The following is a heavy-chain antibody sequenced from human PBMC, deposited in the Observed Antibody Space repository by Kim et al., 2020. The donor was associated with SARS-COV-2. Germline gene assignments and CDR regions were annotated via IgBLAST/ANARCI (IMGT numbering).Heavy chain of an antibody. V-gene: IGHV4-4*02. D-gene: IGHD2-2*01. J-gene: IGHJ6*02. Sequence: PSLKSRVTISVDKSKNQFSLNLSSVTAADTAVYYWARGSTSPNYYYGMDVWGQGTTVTVSS. CDR3: ARGSTSPNYYYGMDV.